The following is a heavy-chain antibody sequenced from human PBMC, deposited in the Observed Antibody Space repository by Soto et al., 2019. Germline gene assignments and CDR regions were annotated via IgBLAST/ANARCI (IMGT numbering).Heavy chain of an antibody. V-gene: IGHV3-7*01. J-gene: IGHJ4*02. CDR2: IKEDGSAK. CDR3: AREDFYRFDY. CDR1: GFTFTSYW. Sequence: ESGGGLVQPGGSLRVSCAASGFTFTSYWMSWVRQAPGKGLEWVANIKEDGSAKYYLDSVKGRFTISRDNAKNSLYLQMNSLRAEDTAVYYCAREDFYRFDYWGQGNLVTVSS.